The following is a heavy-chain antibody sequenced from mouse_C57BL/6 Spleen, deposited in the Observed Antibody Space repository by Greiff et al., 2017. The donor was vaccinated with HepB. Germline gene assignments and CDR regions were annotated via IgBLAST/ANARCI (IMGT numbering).Heavy chain of an antibody. CDR3: ARAYYGNYVGY. J-gene: IGHJ2*01. CDR2: IWSGGST. D-gene: IGHD2-10*01. CDR1: GFSLTSYG. Sequence: VQLVESGPGLVQPSQILSITCTVSGFSLTSYGVHWVRQSPGKGLEWLGVIWSGGSTDYNAAFISRLSISKDNSKSQVFFKMNSLQADDTAIYYCARAYYGNYVGYWGQGTTLTVSS. V-gene: IGHV2-2*01.